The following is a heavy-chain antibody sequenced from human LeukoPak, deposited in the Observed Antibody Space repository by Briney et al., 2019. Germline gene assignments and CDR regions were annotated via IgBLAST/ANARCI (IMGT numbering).Heavy chain of an antibody. J-gene: IGHJ4*02. V-gene: IGHV1-2*02. CDR1: GYTFTDYS. CDR2: ITPKNGDT. Sequence: ASVKVSCKASGYTFTDYSIHWVRQAPGQGLEWMGWITPKNGDTSYTQKFQGRVTMTRDTSTSTAHMELSRLTSDDTAVYYCAREIVHSGGDCWGQGTLVIVSS. D-gene: IGHD1-26*01. CDR3: AREIVHSGGDC.